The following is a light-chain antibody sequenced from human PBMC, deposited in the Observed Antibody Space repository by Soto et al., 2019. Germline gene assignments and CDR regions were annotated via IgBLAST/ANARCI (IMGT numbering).Light chain of an antibody. V-gene: IGKV3-15*01. CDR3: QRYFEWPPMT. J-gene: IGKJ1*01. Sequence: EIVLTQSPGTLSQSPGERATLSCRASQSVSNNYLAWYQQKPGQAPRLLISGASTRAAGISDRFRGSGSGTEFTLTISSLRSEDSGIYYCQRYFEWPPMTFGQGTKVDIK. CDR1: QSVSNN. CDR2: GAS.